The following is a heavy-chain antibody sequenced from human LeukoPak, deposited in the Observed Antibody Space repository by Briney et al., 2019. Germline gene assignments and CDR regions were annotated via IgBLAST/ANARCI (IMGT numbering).Heavy chain of an antibody. J-gene: IGHJ3*02. CDR1: GGSFSGYY. CDR2: IYYSGST. CDR3: AGSNYDFWSGRDI. D-gene: IGHD3-3*01. V-gene: IGHV4-59*01. Sequence: SETLSLTCAVYGGSFSGYYWSWIRQPPGKGLEWIGYIYYSGSTNYNPSLKSRVTISVDTSKNQFSLKLSSVTAADTAVYYCAGSNYDFWSGRDIWGQGTMVTVSS.